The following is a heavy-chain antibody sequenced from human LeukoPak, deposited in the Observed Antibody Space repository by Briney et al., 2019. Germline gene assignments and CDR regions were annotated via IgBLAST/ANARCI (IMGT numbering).Heavy chain of an antibody. CDR3: ANGGYSYDIDY. CDR2: IYSDGST. Sequence: GGSLRLSCAASGVTVSSNYMSWVRQAPGKGLEWVSEIYSDGSTYYEASVKGRFSISRANSKNTLYPQMNSLRAEDTAVYYCANGGYSYDIDYWGQGTLVTVSS. CDR1: GVTVSSNY. J-gene: IGHJ4*02. V-gene: IGHV3-53*01. D-gene: IGHD5-18*01.